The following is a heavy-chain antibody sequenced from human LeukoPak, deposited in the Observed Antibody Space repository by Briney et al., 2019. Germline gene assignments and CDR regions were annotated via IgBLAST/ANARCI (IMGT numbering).Heavy chain of an antibody. CDR3: ARSGSPGLLLQYYYYYYGMDV. D-gene: IGHD2-15*01. J-gene: IGHJ6*02. CDR1: GSSISSYY. Sequence: PSETLSLTCTVSGSSISSYYWSWIRQPPGKGQEWIGYIYYSGSTNYNPSLKSRVTISVDTSKNQFSLKLSSVTAADTAVYYCARSGSPGLLLQYYYYYYGMDVWGQGTTVTVSS. V-gene: IGHV4-59*08. CDR2: IYYSGST.